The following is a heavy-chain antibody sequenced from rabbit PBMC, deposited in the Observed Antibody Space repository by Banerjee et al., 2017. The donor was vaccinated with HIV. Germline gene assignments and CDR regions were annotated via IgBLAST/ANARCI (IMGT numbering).Heavy chain of an antibody. Sequence: QEQLEESGGDLVKPEGSLTLTCTASGFSFSSYMCWVRQAPGKGLEWIACIDAGSSGSTYYASWAKGRFTISKTSSTTVTLQMTSLTAADTATYFCARDLAGVIGWNFNLWGQGTLVTVS. D-gene: IGHD4-1*01. CDR2: IDAGSSGST. V-gene: IGHV1S45*01. CDR1: GFSFSSY. CDR3: ARDLAGVIGWNFNL. J-gene: IGHJ4*01.